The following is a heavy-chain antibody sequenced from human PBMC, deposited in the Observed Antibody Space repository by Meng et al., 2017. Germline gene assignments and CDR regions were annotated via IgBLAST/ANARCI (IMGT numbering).Heavy chain of an antibody. CDR1: GFTFSNAW. CDR3: TVRGYYYGSGSYYNAGY. J-gene: IGHJ4*02. D-gene: IGHD3-10*01. V-gene: IGHV3-15*01. CDR2: IKSKTDGGTT. Sequence: GESLKISCAASGFTFSNAWMSWVRQAPGKGLEWVGRIKSKTDGGTTDYAAPVKGRFTISRDDSKNTLYLQMNSLKTEDTAAYYCTVRGYYYGSGSYYNAGYWGQGTLVTVS.